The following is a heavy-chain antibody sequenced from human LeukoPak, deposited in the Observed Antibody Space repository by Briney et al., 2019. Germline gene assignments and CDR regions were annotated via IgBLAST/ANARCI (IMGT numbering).Heavy chain of an antibody. D-gene: IGHD3-10*01. CDR1: GGSFSGYY. Sequence: ASETLSLTCAVYGGSFSGYYWSWIRQPPGKGLEWIGEINHSGSTNYNPSLKSRVTMSVDTSKNQFSLKLSSVTAADTAVYYCARAGIRYYYSIWGQGTMVTVSS. V-gene: IGHV4-34*01. CDR3: ARAGIRYYYSI. J-gene: IGHJ3*02. CDR2: INHSGST.